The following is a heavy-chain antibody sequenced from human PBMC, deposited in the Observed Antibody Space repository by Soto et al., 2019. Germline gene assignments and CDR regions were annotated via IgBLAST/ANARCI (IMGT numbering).Heavy chain of an antibody. V-gene: IGHV3-30*18. D-gene: IGHD3-9*01. J-gene: IGHJ4*02. CDR3: AKEGRFYDILTGYLPQPYFDS. CDR1: GFTFSSYG. CDR2: ISYDGSNK. Sequence: PGGSLRLSCAASGFTFSSYGMHWVRQAPGKGLEWVAVISYDGSNKYYADSVKGRFTISRDNSKNTLSLQMNSLRAEDTAVYYCAKEGRFYDILTGYLPQPYFDSWGQGTLVTVSS.